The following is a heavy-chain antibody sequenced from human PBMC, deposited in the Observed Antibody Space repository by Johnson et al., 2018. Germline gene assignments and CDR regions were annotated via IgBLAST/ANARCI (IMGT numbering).Heavy chain of an antibody. D-gene: IGHD2-15*01. V-gene: IGHV3-33*06. CDR3: AKGSGGHDACDI. J-gene: IGHJ3*02. Sequence: KGRFTISRDNSNNTLYLQMTSLRTEDTAVYYCAKGSGGHDACDIWGQGTMVTVSS.